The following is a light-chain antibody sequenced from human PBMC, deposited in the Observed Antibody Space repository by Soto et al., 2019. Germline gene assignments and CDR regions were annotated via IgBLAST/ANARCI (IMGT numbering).Light chain of an antibody. CDR2: GAS. CDR3: QQYVSLPIP. V-gene: IGKV3-20*01. J-gene: IGKJ5*01. CDR1: QSVSSSY. Sequence: EIVVSQSPCTLSLSTGERATLSCRASQSVSSSYLAWYQQKPGQAPRLLIYGASSRATGIPDRFSGSGSGTDFTLTINRVAPEDFAVYYCQQYVSLPIPFAQGTRLEIK.